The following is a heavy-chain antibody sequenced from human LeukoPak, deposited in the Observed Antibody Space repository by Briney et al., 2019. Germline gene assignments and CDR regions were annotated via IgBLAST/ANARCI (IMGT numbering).Heavy chain of an antibody. Sequence: GASVRVSSMASGYTFSIYGISWVRQAPGQGLEWMGWISVYNGNTYYIQKLQGSVTITTDTSTSTAYIGMRSLRDDGTAGCYCARDGYNSAPYFDYWGQGTLVTVSS. V-gene: IGHV1-18*01. CDR1: GYTFSIYG. D-gene: IGHD5-24*01. J-gene: IGHJ4*02. CDR3: ARDGYNSAPYFDY. CDR2: ISVYNGNT.